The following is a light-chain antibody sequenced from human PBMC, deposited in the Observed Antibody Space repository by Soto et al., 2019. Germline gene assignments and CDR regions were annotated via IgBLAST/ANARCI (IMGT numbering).Light chain of an antibody. CDR3: QQYITSPWT. J-gene: IGKJ1*01. CDR1: QGIGST. CDR2: GAS. Sequence: EIVMTQSPATLSVSPGERATLSCRASQGIGSTLAWYQQKPGQTPKLLIYGASTRATGIPDRFSGSGSGTDFTLTISRLEPEDFAVYYCQQYITSPWTFGQGTKV. V-gene: IGKV3D-15*02.